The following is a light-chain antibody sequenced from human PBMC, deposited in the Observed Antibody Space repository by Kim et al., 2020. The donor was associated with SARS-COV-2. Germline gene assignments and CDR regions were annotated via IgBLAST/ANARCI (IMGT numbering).Light chain of an antibody. J-gene: IGKJ2*01. CDR3: QQYNNWYT. CDR1: QSVGSN. CDR2: GAS. V-gene: IGKV3-15*01. Sequence: EIVMTQSPATLSVSPGERATVSCRASQSVGSNLAWYQQKPGQAPRLLIYGASTRATGIPDRFSGSGSGTEFSLTISSLQSEDFALYYCQQYNNWYTFGQGTKLEI.